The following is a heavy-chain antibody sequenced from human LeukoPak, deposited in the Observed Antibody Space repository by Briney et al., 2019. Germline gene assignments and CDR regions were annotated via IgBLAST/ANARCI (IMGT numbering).Heavy chain of an antibody. CDR2: IYYSGST. CDR1: GGSISSYY. V-gene: IGHV4-59*08. Sequence: KASETLSLTCTVSGGSISSYYWNWIRQPPGKGLEWIGYIYYSGSTNYNPSLQSRVTISLDTSKNQFSLKLTSVTAADTAVYYCARVQGNRRLYYGSGRTGNRAAFDIWGQGTMVSVSS. CDR3: ARVQGNRRLYYGSGRTGNRAAFDI. J-gene: IGHJ3*02. D-gene: IGHD3-10*01.